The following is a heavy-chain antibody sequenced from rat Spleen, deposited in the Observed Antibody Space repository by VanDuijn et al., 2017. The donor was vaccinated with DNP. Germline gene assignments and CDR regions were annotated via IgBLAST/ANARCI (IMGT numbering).Heavy chain of an antibody. V-gene: IGHV5-25*01. CDR3: ARWNSGHFDY. CDR2: ISIGGGST. CDR1: GFTFNNYY. J-gene: IGHJ2*01. Sequence: EVQLVESGGGLVRPGRSMKLSCAASGFTFNNYYMAWVRQAPTKGLEWVASISIGGGSTKYGDSVKGRFTISRDNAKNTLYLQMNSLRSEDMATYYCARWNSGHFDYWGQGVMVPVSS. D-gene: IGHD4-3*01.